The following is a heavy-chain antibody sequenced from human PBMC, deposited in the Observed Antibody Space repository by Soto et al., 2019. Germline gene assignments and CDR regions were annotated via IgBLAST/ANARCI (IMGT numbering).Heavy chain of an antibody. CDR2: ISAYNGNT. CDR3: ARDTSTYFDY. V-gene: IGHV1-18*01. CDR1: SYTFTSYG. Sequence: ASVKVSCKASSYTFTSYGITWLRRAPGQGLEWMGWISAYNGNTNYAQKLQGRVTMTTDTSTSTAYMELRSLRSDDTAIYYCARDTSTYFDYWGQAPLVTVSS. J-gene: IGHJ4*02. D-gene: IGHD2-2*01.